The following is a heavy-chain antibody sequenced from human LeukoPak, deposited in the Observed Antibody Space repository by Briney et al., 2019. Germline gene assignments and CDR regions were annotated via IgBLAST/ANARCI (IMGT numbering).Heavy chain of an antibody. CDR3: ARDFWSGYYIFWFDH. Sequence: SQTLSLTCTVSGGSISSGSYYWSWIRQPAGKGLEWIGRIYTSGSTNYNPSLKSRVTISVDTSKNQFSLKLSSVTAADTAVYYCARDFWSGYYIFWFDHWGQGTLVTVSS. D-gene: IGHD3-3*01. J-gene: IGHJ5*02. CDR2: IYTSGST. CDR1: GGSISSGSYY. V-gene: IGHV4-61*02.